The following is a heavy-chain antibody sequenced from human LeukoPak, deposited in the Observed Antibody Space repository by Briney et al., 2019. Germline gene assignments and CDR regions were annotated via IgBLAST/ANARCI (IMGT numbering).Heavy chain of an antibody. J-gene: IGHJ4*02. CDR3: ARGDYNILTGYPTHDY. CDR2: IYPGDSDT. D-gene: IGHD3-9*01. CDR1: GYSFTSYW. Sequence: GESLKISCKGSGYSFTSYWIGWVRQMPGKGLEWMGIIYPGDSDTRYSPSFQGQVTISADKSISTAYLQWSSLKASDTAMYYCARGDYNILTGYPTHDYWGQGTLVTVSS. V-gene: IGHV5-51*01.